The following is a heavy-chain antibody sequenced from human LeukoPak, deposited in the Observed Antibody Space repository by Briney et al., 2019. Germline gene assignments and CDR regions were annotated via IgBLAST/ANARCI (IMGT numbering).Heavy chain of an antibody. CDR3: ARHDVRYFDWLSTSVGAFDI. Sequence: PSETLSLTCTVSGGSISSSSYYWGWIRQPPGKGLEWIGSIYYSGSTYYNPSLKSRVTISVDTSKNQFSLKLSSVTAADTAVYCCARHDVRYFDWLSTSVGAFDIWGQGTMVTVSS. V-gene: IGHV4-39*01. J-gene: IGHJ3*02. CDR1: GGSISSSSYY. D-gene: IGHD3-9*01. CDR2: IYYSGST.